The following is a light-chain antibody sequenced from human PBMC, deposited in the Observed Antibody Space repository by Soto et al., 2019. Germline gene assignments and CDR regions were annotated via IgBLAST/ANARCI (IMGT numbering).Light chain of an antibody. V-gene: IGKV3-11*01. CDR1: QSVKTF. Sequence: EIVLRQSPATLSLSPGERATLSCRASQSVKTFLVRYQQRPGQAPRLLIHDASHRAAGIPARFSGSGFGTDFTLTISSLEPEDAAVYYCQQRSNWPPITFGQGTRLEIK. CDR2: DAS. CDR3: QQRSNWPPIT. J-gene: IGKJ5*01.